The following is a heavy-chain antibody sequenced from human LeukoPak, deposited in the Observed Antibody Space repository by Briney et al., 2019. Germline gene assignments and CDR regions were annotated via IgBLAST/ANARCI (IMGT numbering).Heavy chain of an antibody. CDR1: GFTFSSYG. D-gene: IGHD3-22*01. J-gene: IGHJ4*02. CDR3: AMRYYYDSSGYYLSY. V-gene: IGHV3-30*03. Sequence: GRSLRLSCAASGFTFSSYGMHWVRQAPGKGLEWVAVISYDGSNKYYADSVKGRFTISRDNSKNTLYLQMNSLRAEDTAVYYCAMRYYYDSSGYYLSYWGQGTLVTVSS. CDR2: ISYDGSNK.